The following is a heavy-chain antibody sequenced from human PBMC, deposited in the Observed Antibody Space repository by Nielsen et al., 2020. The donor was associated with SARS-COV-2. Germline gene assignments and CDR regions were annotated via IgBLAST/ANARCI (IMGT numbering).Heavy chain of an antibody. Sequence: GESLKISCAASGFTFSNAWMTWVRQAPGKGLEWVGRIKSKTDGGTTGYAAPVKGRFTISRDGSKNTLYLQMNSLRAEDTAVYYCARAYYGSGDGPDYWGQGTLVTVSS. CDR1: GFTFSNAW. J-gene: IGHJ4*02. D-gene: IGHD3-10*01. CDR2: IKSKTDGGTT. CDR3: ARAYYGSGDGPDY. V-gene: IGHV3-15*01.